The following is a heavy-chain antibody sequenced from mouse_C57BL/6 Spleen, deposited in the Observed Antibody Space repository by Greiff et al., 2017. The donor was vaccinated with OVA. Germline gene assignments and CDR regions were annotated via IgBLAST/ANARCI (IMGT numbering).Heavy chain of an antibody. CDR2: IRNKANGYTT. D-gene: IGHD2-4*01. Sequence: EVQGVESGGGLVQPGGSLSLSCAASGFTFTDYYMSWVRQPPGKALEWLGFIRNKANGYTTEYSASVKGRFTISRDNSQSILYLQMNALRAEDSATYYCARYWDDYDYFDYWGQGTTLTVSS. J-gene: IGHJ2*01. V-gene: IGHV7-3*01. CDR1: GFTFTDYY. CDR3: ARYWDDYDYFDY.